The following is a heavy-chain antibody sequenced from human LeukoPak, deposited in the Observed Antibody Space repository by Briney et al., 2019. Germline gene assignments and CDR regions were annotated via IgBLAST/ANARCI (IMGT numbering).Heavy chain of an antibody. CDR3: ARAWGIAVAGTSYYMDV. V-gene: IGHV1-8*01. Sequence: ASVKVSCKASGYTFTSYDINWVRQATGQGLEWMGWMNPNSGNTGYAQKFQGRVTMTRNTSISTAYMELSSLRSEDTAVYYCARAWGIAVAGTSYYMDVWGKGTTVTISS. CDR2: MNPNSGNT. J-gene: IGHJ6*03. D-gene: IGHD6-19*01. CDR1: GYTFTSYD.